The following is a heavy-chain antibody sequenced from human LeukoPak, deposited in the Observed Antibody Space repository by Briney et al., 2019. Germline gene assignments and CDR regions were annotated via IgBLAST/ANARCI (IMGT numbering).Heavy chain of an antibody. Sequence: GESLKISCKGSGYSFTGYWIGWVRQMPGKGLEWMGIIYPGDSDTRYSPSFQGQVTISADKSISTAYLQWSSLKASDTAMYYCARGGIDFWSGYYAREFDYWGQGTLVTVSS. D-gene: IGHD3-3*01. J-gene: IGHJ4*02. V-gene: IGHV5-51*01. CDR2: IYPGDSDT. CDR3: ARGGIDFWSGYYAREFDY. CDR1: GYSFTGYW.